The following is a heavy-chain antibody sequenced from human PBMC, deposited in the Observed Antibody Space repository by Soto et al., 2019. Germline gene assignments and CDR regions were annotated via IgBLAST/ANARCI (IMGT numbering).Heavy chain of an antibody. CDR2: INHSGST. CDR1: GGSCSGDY. J-gene: IGHJ4*02. Sequence: SETLSLTCAVYGGSCSGDYWSWIRQPPGKGLEWIGEINHSGSTNYNPSLKSRVTISVDTSKNQFSLKLSSVTAADTAVYYCARVTRSSSSFGIDYWGQGTLVTVSS. V-gene: IGHV4-34*01. CDR3: ARVTRSSSSFGIDY. D-gene: IGHD6-13*01.